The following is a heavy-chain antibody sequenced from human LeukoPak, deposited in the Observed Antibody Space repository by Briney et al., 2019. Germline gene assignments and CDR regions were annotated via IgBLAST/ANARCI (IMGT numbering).Heavy chain of an antibody. D-gene: IGHD6-19*01. J-gene: IGHJ2*01. CDR2: IKQDGSEK. CDR1: GFTFSSYW. Sequence: PGGSLRLSCAASGFTFSSYWMSWVRQAPGKGLEWVANIKQDGSEKYYVDSVKGRFTISRDNAKNSLYLQMNSLRAEDMALYYCAKDGGDSGSYRVGYFDLWGRGTLVTVSS. CDR3: AKDGGDSGSYRVGYFDL. V-gene: IGHV3-7*03.